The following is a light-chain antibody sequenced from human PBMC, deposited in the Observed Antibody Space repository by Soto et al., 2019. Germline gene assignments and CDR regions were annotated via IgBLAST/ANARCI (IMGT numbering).Light chain of an antibody. V-gene: IGKV3D-11*01. CDR2: DAS. Sequence: EIGMTQSPATLSVSPGERATLSFGASQRVSSNLAWYQQKPGQAPRLLIYDASNRATGIPARFSGSGSGTDFTLTISSLEPEDFAVYYCQQRFNWQVTFGQGTRLEIK. J-gene: IGKJ5*01. CDR3: QQRFNWQVT. CDR1: QRVSSN.